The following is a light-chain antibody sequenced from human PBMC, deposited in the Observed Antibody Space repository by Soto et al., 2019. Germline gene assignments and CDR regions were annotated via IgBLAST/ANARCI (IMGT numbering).Light chain of an antibody. CDR3: QHFTGYPLT. Sequence: AIQLTQSPSSLSPSVGDRVTITFRASQAISTSLAWYQVKPGKAPKLLIYGASTLQGGVPSRFRGSGSGTDFTLTISSLQPEDIATYYCQHFTGYPLTFGGGTKVDIK. V-gene: IGKV1-13*02. J-gene: IGKJ4*01. CDR1: QAISTS. CDR2: GAS.